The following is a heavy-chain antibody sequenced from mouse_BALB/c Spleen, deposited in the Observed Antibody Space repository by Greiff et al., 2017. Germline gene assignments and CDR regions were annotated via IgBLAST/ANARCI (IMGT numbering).Heavy chain of an antibody. Sequence: VQLQQSGPSLVKPSQTLSLTCSVTGDSITSGYWNWIRKFPGNKLEYMGYISYSGSTYYNPSLKSRISITRDTSKNQYYLQLNSVTTEDTATYYCARLLRKDWYFDVWGAGTTVTVSS. CDR3: ARLLRKDWYFDV. CDR2: ISYSGST. J-gene: IGHJ1*01. CDR1: GDSITSGY. V-gene: IGHV3-8*02. D-gene: IGHD1-1*01.